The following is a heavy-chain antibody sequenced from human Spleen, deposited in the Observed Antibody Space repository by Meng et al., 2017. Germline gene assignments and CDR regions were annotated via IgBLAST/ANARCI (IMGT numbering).Heavy chain of an antibody. CDR1: GGSISSGSYY. Sequence: SETLSLTCTVSGGSISSGSYYWSWIRQPAGKGLEWIGRIYTSGSTNYNPSLKSRVTISVDTSKNQFSLKLSSVTAADTAVYYCARSLVLVSVTESWYFDLWGRGTLVTVSS. CDR2: IYTSGST. CDR3: ARSLVLVSVTESWYFDL. D-gene: IGHD2-15*01. V-gene: IGHV4-61*02. J-gene: IGHJ2*01.